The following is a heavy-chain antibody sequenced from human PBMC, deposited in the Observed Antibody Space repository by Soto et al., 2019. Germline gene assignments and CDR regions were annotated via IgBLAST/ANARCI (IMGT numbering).Heavy chain of an antibody. Sequence: KPSETLSLTXAAYGGSFSGYYWSWIRQPPGKGLEWIGEINHSGSTNYNPSLKSRVTISVDTSKNQFSLKLSSVTAADTAVYYCARGRYSSGWTFDYWGQGTLVTVSS. CDR3: ARGRYSSGWTFDY. V-gene: IGHV4-34*01. J-gene: IGHJ4*02. D-gene: IGHD6-19*01. CDR1: GGSFSGYY. CDR2: INHSGST.